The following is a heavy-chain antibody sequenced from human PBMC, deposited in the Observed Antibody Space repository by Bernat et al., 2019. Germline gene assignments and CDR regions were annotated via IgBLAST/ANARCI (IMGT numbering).Heavy chain of an antibody. J-gene: IGHJ5*02. Sequence: QVQLQESGPGLVKPSETLSLTCAVSGYSISSGYYWGWIRQPPGKGLEWIGSIYHSGSTYYNPSLKSRITISGDTSKYQFSLTLSSVTAADTAVYYCARGGDYSWGPTNWFDPWGQGTLVTVSS. CDR1: GYSISSGYY. CDR2: IYHSGST. D-gene: IGHD4-17*01. V-gene: IGHV4-38-2*01. CDR3: ARGGDYSWGPTNWFDP.